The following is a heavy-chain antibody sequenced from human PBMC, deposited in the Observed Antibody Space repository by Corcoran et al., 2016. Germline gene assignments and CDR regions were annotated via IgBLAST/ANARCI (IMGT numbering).Heavy chain of an antibody. Sequence: QVTLRESGPALVKPTQTLTLTCTFSGFSLSTTAMCVSWIRQSPGEALEWLALIDWSDDKFYSTSLRTRLTISKDTSKNQVVLTMTNMDPVDTATYYCARTPRYGGKYDYGMDFWGQGTTVTVSS. J-gene: IGHJ6*02. CDR2: IDWSDDK. CDR3: ARTPRYGGKYDYGMDF. V-gene: IGHV2-70*01. CDR1: GFSLSTTAMC. D-gene: IGHD1-26*01.